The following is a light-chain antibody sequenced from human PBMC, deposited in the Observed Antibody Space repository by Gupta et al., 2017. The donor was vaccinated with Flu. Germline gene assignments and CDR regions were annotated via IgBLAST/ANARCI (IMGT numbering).Light chain of an antibody. V-gene: IGKV3-11*01. CDR2: DAS. CDR3: QQRSNWPPAWT. Sequence: EIGLTQSPATLSLSPRERATLSCRASQSVSSYLAWYQQKPGQAPRLLIYDASNRATGIPARFSGSGSGTDFTLTISSLEPEDFAVYYCQQRSNWPPAWTFGQGTKVEIK. J-gene: IGKJ1*01. CDR1: QSVSSY.